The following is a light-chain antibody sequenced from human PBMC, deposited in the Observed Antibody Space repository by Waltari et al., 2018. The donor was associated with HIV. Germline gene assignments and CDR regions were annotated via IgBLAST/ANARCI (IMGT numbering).Light chain of an antibody. J-gene: IGKJ2*01. CDR2: LTS. CDR3: MQSLQGYS. V-gene: IGKV2-28*01. Sequence: DIVLNQSQLSLPVTPGESASISCRSTQTLLYTDGYKYVEWYQQKPGQSPRLLIYLTSTRAAGVPDRFSGSGSGTEFTLHISRVEAEDVGTYYCMQSLQGYSFGQGTKLEIK. CDR1: QTLLYTDGYKY.